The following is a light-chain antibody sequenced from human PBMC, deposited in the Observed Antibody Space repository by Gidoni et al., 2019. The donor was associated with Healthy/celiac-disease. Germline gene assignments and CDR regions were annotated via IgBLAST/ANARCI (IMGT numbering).Light chain of an antibody. CDR3: QAWDSTTAV. CDR1: TLGDKY. V-gene: IGLV3-1*01. J-gene: IGLJ2*01. Sequence: SYELTQPPSVSVPLGQTASITCSGDTLGDKYECWYLQKPGQSPVLVIYQDSKRPSGSPERFSGSNSGNTATLTISGTQAMDEADYYCQAWDSTTAVFGGGTKLTVL. CDR2: QDS.